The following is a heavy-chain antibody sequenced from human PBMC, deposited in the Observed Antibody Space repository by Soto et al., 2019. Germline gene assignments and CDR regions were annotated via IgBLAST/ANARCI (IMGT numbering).Heavy chain of an antibody. Sequence: QITLKESGPMLVQPTQALTLTCTCSGFSLTTSGVGVGWIRQPPGKALEWLALVSWDDDKRYSPSLTNRLTLSRDTSKNQVVLTLTNVDPTDTGTYFCAHKGGFGYPETWGQGIMVTVSS. V-gene: IGHV2-5*02. CDR3: AHKGGFGYPET. CDR2: VSWDDDK. J-gene: IGHJ5*02. D-gene: IGHD5-18*01. CDR1: GFSLTTSGVG.